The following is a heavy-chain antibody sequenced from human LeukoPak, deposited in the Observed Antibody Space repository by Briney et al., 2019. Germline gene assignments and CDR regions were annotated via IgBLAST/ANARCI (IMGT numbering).Heavy chain of an antibody. D-gene: IGHD4-17*01. CDR1: GYSISSGYY. J-gene: IGHJ4*02. CDR2: IYHSGST. V-gene: IGHV4-38-2*02. CDR3: ARGGLYGDYPLDFDY. Sequence: KPSETLSLTCTVSGYSISSGYYWGWIRQPPGKGLEWIGSIYHSGSTYYNPSLKSRVTISVDTSKNQFSLKLSSVTAADTAVYYCARGGLYGDYPLDFDYWGQGTLVTVSS.